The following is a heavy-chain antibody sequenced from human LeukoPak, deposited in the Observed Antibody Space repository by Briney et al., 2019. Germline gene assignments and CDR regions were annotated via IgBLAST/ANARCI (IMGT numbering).Heavy chain of an antibody. V-gene: IGHV1-18*01. Sequence: ASVKVSCKASGYTFTSYDINWVRQATGQGLEWMGWISAYNGNTNYAQKLQGRVTMTTDTSTSTAYMELRSLRSDDTAVYYCARVRTGNYDPTGYWGQGTLVTVSS. J-gene: IGHJ4*02. D-gene: IGHD3-3*01. CDR2: ISAYNGNT. CDR1: GYTFTSYD. CDR3: ARVRTGNYDPTGY.